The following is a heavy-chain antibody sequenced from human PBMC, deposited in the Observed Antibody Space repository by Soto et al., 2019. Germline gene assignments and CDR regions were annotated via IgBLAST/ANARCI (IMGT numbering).Heavy chain of an antibody. CDR2: ISPYTGNT. V-gene: IGHV1-18*01. J-gene: IGHJ6*02. D-gene: IGHD3-16*01. CDR1: GYSFVNYG. CDR3: VMVDNYVTPTPQDV. Sequence: QVQLVQSGDEVKKPVASVKVSCKASGYSFVNYGIAWVRQAPRQGLEWMGWISPYTGNTHSASKVQGRLTMTTDTSTSTAYTDLGSLTSDDTAVYYCVMVDNYVTPTPQDVWGQGTTVTVSS.